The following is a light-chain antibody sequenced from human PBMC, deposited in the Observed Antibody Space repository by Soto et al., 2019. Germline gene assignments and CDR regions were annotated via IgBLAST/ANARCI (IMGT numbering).Light chain of an antibody. CDR2: EVS. V-gene: IGLV2-14*01. CDR1: SGDVGSYKY. J-gene: IGLJ3*02. CDR3: SSYTSSSTWV. Sequence: QSALTQPASVSGSPGQSISVSCTGSSGDVGSYKYVSWYQQHPGKAPKLMIYEVSNRPSGVSNRFSGSKSGNTASLTISGLQAEDEADYYCSSYTSSSTWVFGGGTKLTVL.